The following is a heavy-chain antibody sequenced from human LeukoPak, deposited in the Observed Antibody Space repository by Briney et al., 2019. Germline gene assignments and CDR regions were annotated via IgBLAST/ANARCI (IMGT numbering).Heavy chain of an antibody. CDR1: GFTFSDYY. J-gene: IGHJ4*02. CDR2: ISSSGSTI. V-gene: IGHV3-11*01. CDR3: VTLYDFWSGYLDY. Sequence: GGSLRLSCAASGFTFSDYYMSWIRQAPGKGLECVSYISSSGSTIYYADSVKGRFTISRDNAKNSLYLQMNSLRAEDTAVYYCVTLYDFWSGYLDYWGQGTLVTVSS. D-gene: IGHD3-3*01.